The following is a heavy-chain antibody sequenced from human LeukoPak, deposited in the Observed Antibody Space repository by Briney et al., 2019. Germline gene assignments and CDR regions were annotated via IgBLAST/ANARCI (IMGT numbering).Heavy chain of an antibody. CDR3: ARDRGYSGYDYDPDNYYYYYYMDV. CDR1: GYTFTSYG. CDR2: ISAYNGNT. Sequence: GASVKVSCKASGYTFTSYGISWVRQAPGQGLEWMGWISAYNGNTNYAQKLQGRVTMTTDTSTSTAYMELRSLRSDDTAVYYCARDRGYSGYDYDPDNYYYYYYMDVWGKGTTVTVSS. J-gene: IGHJ6*03. D-gene: IGHD5-12*01. V-gene: IGHV1-18*01.